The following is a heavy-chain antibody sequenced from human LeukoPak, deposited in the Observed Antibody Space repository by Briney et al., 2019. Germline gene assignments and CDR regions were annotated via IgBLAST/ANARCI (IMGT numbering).Heavy chain of an antibody. V-gene: IGHV1-18*01. CDR1: GYTFTIYG. CDR2: ISAYNGNT. Sequence: ASVKVSCKASGYTFTIYGISWVRQAPGQGLEWMGWISAYNGNTNYAQKLQGRVTMTTDTSTGTAYMELRSLRSDDTAVYYCAREGLTYYYDSSVYAPGDAFDIWGQGTMVTVSS. CDR3: AREGLTYYYDSSVYAPGDAFDI. J-gene: IGHJ3*02. D-gene: IGHD3-22*01.